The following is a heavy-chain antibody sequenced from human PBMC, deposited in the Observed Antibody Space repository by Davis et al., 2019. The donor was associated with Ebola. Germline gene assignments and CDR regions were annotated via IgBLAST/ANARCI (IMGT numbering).Heavy chain of an antibody. CDR1: GGSISSGTYY. J-gene: IGHJ4*02. Sequence: MPSETLSLTCTVPGGSISSGTYYWTWIRQPPGKGLEWIGYIYYTGTTSYNPSLRSRLTLSVDTSNNQFSLKLGSVTAADTAVYYCARGQGLFQYYFDYWGQGSLVTVSS. CDR2: IYYTGTT. D-gene: IGHD2-21*01. CDR3: ARGQGLFQYYFDY. V-gene: IGHV4-30-4*01.